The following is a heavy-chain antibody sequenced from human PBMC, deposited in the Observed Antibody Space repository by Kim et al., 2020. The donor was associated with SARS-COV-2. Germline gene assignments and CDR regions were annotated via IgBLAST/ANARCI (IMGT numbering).Heavy chain of an antibody. D-gene: IGHD5-12*01. J-gene: IGHJ6*02. CDR1: GGSISSSSYY. CDR3: ARLGLGSGDGYNLDYYYYGMDV. CDR2: IYYSGST. V-gene: IGHV4-39*01. Sequence: SETLSLTCTVSGGSISSSSYYWGWIRQPPGKGLKWIGSIYYSGSTYYNPSLKSRVTISVDTSKNQFSLKLSSVTAADTAVYYCARLGLGSGDGYNLDYYYYGMDVWGQGTTVTVSS.